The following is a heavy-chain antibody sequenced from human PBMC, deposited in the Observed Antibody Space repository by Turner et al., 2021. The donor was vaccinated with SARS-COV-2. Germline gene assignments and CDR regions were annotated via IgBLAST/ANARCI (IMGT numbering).Heavy chain of an antibody. CDR3: ARGVTVAGITPFGY. D-gene: IGHD6-19*01. Sequence: EVQLVESGGCLVQPGWSLRLSCAAPGFTFSSYWMNWVRQAPGKGLVWVSRINRDGSSTSYAESLKGRFTVSRDNAKNTLYLQMNRLRAEDTAVYYCARGVTVAGITPFGYWGQGTLVTVSS. CDR2: INRDGSST. V-gene: IGHV3-74*01. CDR1: GFTFSSYW. J-gene: IGHJ4*02.